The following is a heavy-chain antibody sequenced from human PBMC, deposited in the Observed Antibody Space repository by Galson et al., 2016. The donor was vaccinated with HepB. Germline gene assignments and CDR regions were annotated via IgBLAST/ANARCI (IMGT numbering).Heavy chain of an antibody. V-gene: IGHV3-9*01. Sequence: SLRLSCAASGFAFGNYAMHWVRQGPGKGLEWVSGISWNSGAIGYADSVKGRFTVPRDNAKNSLYLQMNSLRAEDTASYYYAKDIGRGTSYYFYGMDVWGKGTTVTVSS. CDR3: AKDIGRGTSYYFYGMDV. CDR1: GFAFGNYA. CDR2: ISWNSGAI. D-gene: IGHD3/OR15-3a*01. J-gene: IGHJ6*04.